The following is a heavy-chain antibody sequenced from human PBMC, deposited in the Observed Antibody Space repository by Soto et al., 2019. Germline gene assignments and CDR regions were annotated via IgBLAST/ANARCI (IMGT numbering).Heavy chain of an antibody. CDR3: ARVGIAARPDYYGMDV. CDR1: GYTFTSYG. Sequence: ASVKVSCKASGYTFTSYGISWVRQAPGQGLEWMGWISAYNGNTNYAQKLQGRVTMTTDTSTSTAYMELRSLRSDDTAVYYCARVGIAARPDYYGMDVWGQGTTVTVFS. CDR2: ISAYNGNT. J-gene: IGHJ6*02. V-gene: IGHV1-18*01. D-gene: IGHD6-6*01.